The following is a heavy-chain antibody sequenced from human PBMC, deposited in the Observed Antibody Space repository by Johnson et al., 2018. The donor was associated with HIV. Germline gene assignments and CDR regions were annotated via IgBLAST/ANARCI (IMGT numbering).Heavy chain of an antibody. CDR3: ARDLVVRDYGDYTYRRGGAFDI. Sequence: VQLVESGGGVVRPGGSLRLSCAASGFTVSSNYMTWVRQAPGKRLEWVSVIYSGGSTYYADSVKGRFTISRDNSKNTLYLQMNSLRAEDTAVYYCARDLVVRDYGDYTYRRGGAFDIWGQGTMVTVSS. D-gene: IGHD4-17*01. V-gene: IGHV3-66*01. J-gene: IGHJ3*02. CDR1: GFTVSSNY. CDR2: IYSGGST.